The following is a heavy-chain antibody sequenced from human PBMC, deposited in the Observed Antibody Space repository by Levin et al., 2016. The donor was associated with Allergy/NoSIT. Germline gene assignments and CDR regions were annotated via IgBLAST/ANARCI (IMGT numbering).Heavy chain of an antibody. CDR1: GFTFSSYW. Sequence: GESLKISCEASGFTFSSYWMNWVRQAPGKGLEWVANINEDGSEKHYVDSVKGQFTISRDNAKNSLYLQMNSLRAEDTAVYYCARDLSSGGSPGFDYWGQGTLVTVSS. J-gene: IGHJ4*02. V-gene: IGHV3-7*01. D-gene: IGHD2-15*01. CDR3: ARDLSSGGSPGFDY. CDR2: INEDGSEK.